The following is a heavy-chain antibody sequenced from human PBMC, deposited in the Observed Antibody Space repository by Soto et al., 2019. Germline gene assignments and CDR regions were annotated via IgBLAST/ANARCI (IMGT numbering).Heavy chain of an antibody. J-gene: IGHJ4*02. CDR3: AKDGTWYSSGPFDY. D-gene: IGHD6-19*01. Sequence: GSLRFSCAASGFTFSSYGMHWVRQAPGKGLEWVAVISYDGSNKYYADSVKGRFTISRDNSKNTLYLQMNSLRAEDTAVYYCAKDGTWYSSGPFDYWGQGTLVTVSS. V-gene: IGHV3-30*18. CDR1: GFTFSSYG. CDR2: ISYDGSNK.